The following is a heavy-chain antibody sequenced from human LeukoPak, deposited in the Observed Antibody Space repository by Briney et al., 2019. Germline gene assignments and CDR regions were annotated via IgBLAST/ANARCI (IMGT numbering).Heavy chain of an antibody. J-gene: IGHJ4*02. Sequence: GGSLRLSCAASGFTFSGSAMHWVRQASGKGLEWVGRIRSTANSYATAYAASVKGRFTISRDDSKNTAYLQMNSLKTEDTAVYYCTRLVGDSSGYYGDYWGQGTLVTVSS. V-gene: IGHV3-73*01. CDR1: GFTFSGSA. CDR2: IRSTANSYAT. D-gene: IGHD3-22*01. CDR3: TRLVGDSSGYYGDY.